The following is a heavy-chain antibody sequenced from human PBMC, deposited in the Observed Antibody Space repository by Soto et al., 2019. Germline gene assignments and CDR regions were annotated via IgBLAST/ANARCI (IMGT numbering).Heavy chain of an antibody. CDR1: GFIFSTYW. CDR2: IKHDGGET. J-gene: IGHJ4*02. D-gene: IGHD6-6*01. Sequence: GGSLRLSCAASGFIFSTYWMSWVRQAPGKGLEWVANIKHDGGETSYVDSVKSRFTISGDNAKNSLYLQMKSLRAEDTAVFYCARALVLPYPFDSWVQGTLVTSP. V-gene: IGHV3-7*01. CDR3: ARALVLPYPFDS.